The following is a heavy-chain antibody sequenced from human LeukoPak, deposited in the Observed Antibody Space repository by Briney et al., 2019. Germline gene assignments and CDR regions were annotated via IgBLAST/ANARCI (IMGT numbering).Heavy chain of an antibody. D-gene: IGHD2-2*01. CDR2: IWYDGSNK. CDR1: GFTFSSYG. CDR3: ARSLCSSTSCYFLDAFDI. J-gene: IGHJ3*02. Sequence: PGGSLRLSCAASGFTFSSYGMHWVRQAPGKGLEWVAVIWYDGSNKYYADSVKGRFTISRDNSKNTLYLQMNSLRAEDTAVYYCARSLCSSTSCYFLDAFDIWGQGTMLTVSS. V-gene: IGHV3-33*01.